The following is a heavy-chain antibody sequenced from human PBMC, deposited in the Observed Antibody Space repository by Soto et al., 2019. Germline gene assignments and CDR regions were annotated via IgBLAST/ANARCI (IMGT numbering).Heavy chain of an antibody. J-gene: IGHJ2*01. CDR2: ISAYNGNT. D-gene: IGHD3-22*01. CDR3: ARGATYYYDSSGYYWYFDL. Sequence: QVPLVQSGAEVKKPGASVKVSCKASGYTFTIYGISWVRQAPGQGLEWMGWISAYNGNTNYAQKLQGRVTMTTDTSTSTAYMELRSLRSDDTAVYYCARGATYYYDSSGYYWYFDLWGRGTLVTVSS. CDR1: GYTFTIYG. V-gene: IGHV1-18*01.